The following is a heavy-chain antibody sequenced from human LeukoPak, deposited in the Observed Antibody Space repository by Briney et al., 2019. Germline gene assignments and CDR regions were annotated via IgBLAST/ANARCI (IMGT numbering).Heavy chain of an antibody. D-gene: IGHD2-21*02. V-gene: IGHV3-53*01. CDR2: LYSGGST. CDR1: GLTVSSNY. Sequence: GGSLRLSCAASGLTVSSNYMSWVRQAPGKGLEWVSVLYSGGSTYYADSVKGRFTISRDNSKNTVYLQMNSLRAEDTAVYYCAREAYCGVDCYPVWNLDLWGQGTLVTVSS. J-gene: IGHJ5*02. CDR3: AREAYCGVDCYPVWNLDL.